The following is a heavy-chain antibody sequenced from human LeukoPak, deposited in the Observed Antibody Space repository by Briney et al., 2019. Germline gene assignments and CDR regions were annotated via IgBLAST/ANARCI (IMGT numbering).Heavy chain of an antibody. CDR1: GDSVSSNSAA. J-gene: IGHJ4*02. Sequence: SQTLSLTCAISGDSVSSNSAAWYWIRQSPSRGLEWLGRTYYRSKWYNDYAVSVKSRITINPDTSKNQFSLQLNSVTPEDAAVYYCARGTAVAVYFDYWGQGTLVTVSS. CDR3: ARGTAVAVYFDY. V-gene: IGHV6-1*01. D-gene: IGHD6-19*01. CDR2: TYYRSKWYN.